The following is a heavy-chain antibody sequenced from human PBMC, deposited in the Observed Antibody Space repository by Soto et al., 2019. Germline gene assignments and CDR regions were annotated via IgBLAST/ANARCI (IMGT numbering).Heavy chain of an antibody. CDR1: GGSISSSSYY. D-gene: IGHD3-16*02. CDR2: IYYSGST. CDR3: ARLSNEYVWGSYRYPYYLAY. J-gene: IGHJ4*02. Sequence: PSETLSLTCTVSGGSISSSSYYWGWIRQPPGKGLEWSGSIYYSGSTYYNPSLKSRVTISVDTSKNQFSLKLSSVSAADAAVYYCARLSNEYVWGSYRYPYYLAYWGQGTLVTVSS. V-gene: IGHV4-39*01.